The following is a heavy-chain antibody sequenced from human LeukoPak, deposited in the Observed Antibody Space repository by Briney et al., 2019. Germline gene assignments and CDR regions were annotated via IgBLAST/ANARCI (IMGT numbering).Heavy chain of an antibody. Sequence: DSVKVSCKASGYTFSGTGWYLYWLRQAPGQGLECMGWTYPYTAATHYAQKFQGRVTMTRDTSISTAYMELRRLRPDDTAVYYCARDGPAQMVDFDYWGQGTLVTVSS. CDR2: TYPYTAAT. V-gene: IGHV1-2*02. D-gene: IGHD3-10*01. CDR3: ARDGPAQMVDFDY. J-gene: IGHJ4*02. CDR1: GYTFSGTGWY.